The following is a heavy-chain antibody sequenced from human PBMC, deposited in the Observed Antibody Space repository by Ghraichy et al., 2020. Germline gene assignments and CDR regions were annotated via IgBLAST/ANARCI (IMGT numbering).Heavy chain of an antibody. CDR1: GFSSRKSG. D-gene: IGHD2-21*02. Sequence: LSLTCAASGFSSRKSGMHWVRPAPGKGLEWVAFIRVNGNTTYYADSVKGRFTISRDYSKNTLYLQMNSLRAEDTAVYYCAPSDATSSDWEYYFEYWGQGTLVTVSS. J-gene: IGHJ4*02. CDR3: APSDATSSDWEYYFEY. CDR2: IRVNGNTT. V-gene: IGHV3-30*02.